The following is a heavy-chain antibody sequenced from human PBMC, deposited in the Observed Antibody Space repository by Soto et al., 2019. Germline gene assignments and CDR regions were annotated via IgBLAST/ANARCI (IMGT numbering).Heavy chain of an antibody. D-gene: IGHD2-2*01. V-gene: IGHV4-59*12. CDR3: ATVPRYCSGTTCYLDS. Sequence: SETLSLTCTVSGGSISSYYWSWIRQPPGKGLEWIGYIYYSGSTNYNPSLKSRVTISVDESKNQFSLKLNSVTAADTAVYYCATVPRYCSGTTCYLDSSGRGTLVTVSS. J-gene: IGHJ4*02. CDR2: IYYSGST. CDR1: GGSISSYY.